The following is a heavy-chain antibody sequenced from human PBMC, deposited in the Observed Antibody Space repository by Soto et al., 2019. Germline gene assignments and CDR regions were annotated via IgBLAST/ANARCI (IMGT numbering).Heavy chain of an antibody. CDR3: ARDVAAADY. CDR2: INAGNGNT. D-gene: IGHD6-13*01. V-gene: IGHV1-3*01. CDR1: GYTFTSYA. Sequence: ASVKVSCKASGYTFTSYAMHWVRQAPGQRLEWMGWINAGNGNTKHSQKLQGRVTITTDTSASTAYMELSSLRSEDTAVYYYARDVAAADYWGQGTLVTV. J-gene: IGHJ4*02.